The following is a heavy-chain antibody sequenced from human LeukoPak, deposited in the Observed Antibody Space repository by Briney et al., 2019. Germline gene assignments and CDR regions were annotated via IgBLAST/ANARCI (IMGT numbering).Heavy chain of an antibody. V-gene: IGHV3-48*01. CDR3: ARDTSGSYYVGKDFDY. CDR1: GFTFSSYN. D-gene: IGHD1-26*01. CDR2: ISSGGTTI. Sequence: GGSLRLSCAASGFTFSSYNMNWVRQAPGKGLEWVSYISSGGTTIYYADSVKGRFAISRDNAKNSLYLQMNSLRAEDTAVYYCARDTSGSYYVGKDFDYWGQGTLVTVSS. J-gene: IGHJ4*02.